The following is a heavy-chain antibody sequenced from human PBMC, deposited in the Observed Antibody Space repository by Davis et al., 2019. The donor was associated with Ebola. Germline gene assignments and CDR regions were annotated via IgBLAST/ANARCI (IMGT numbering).Heavy chain of an antibody. V-gene: IGHV4-61*08. CDR3: ARSHSDWLLPFDY. D-gene: IGHD3-9*01. Sequence: GSLRLSRTVSGGSVSSGAYYWNWIRQSPGKGLEWIGFIYYSGSTDYSPSFTGRATISLDTSKNQFSPRLTSMTAADTAVYYCARSHSDWLLPFDYWGQGTLATVSS. CDR1: GGSVSSGAYY. CDR2: IYYSGST. J-gene: IGHJ4*02.